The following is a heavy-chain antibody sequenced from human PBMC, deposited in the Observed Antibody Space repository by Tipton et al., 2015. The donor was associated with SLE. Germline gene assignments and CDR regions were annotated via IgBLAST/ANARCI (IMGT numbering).Heavy chain of an antibody. CDR1: GFTFSDFY. CDR3: STEWQYFPH. CDR2: ISDTENTI. V-gene: IGHV3-11*01. D-gene: IGHD5-12*01. Sequence: SLRLSCTASGFTFSDFYMSWIRQAPGKGLEWVSYISDTENTIYYADSVKGRFTISRDNAKNSLYLQMNSLRVEDTAVYYCSTEWQYFPHWGQGTLVTVSS. J-gene: IGHJ1*01.